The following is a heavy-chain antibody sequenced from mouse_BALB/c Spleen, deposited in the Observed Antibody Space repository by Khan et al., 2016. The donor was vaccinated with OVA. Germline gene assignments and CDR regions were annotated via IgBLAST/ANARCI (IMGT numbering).Heavy chain of an antibody. Sequence: EVQLQESGPGLVKPSQSLSLTCTVTGYSITSDYAWNWIRQFPGNKLEWMGYISYSGSTTFNPSLKSRHSITRDTSKVQFLLQVTSVTSEYTATYYCASELGRYYALDYWGQGTSVTISS. D-gene: IGHD4-1*01. J-gene: IGHJ4*01. V-gene: IGHV3-2*02. CDR3: ASELGRYYALDY. CDR1: GYSITSDYA. CDR2: ISYSGST.